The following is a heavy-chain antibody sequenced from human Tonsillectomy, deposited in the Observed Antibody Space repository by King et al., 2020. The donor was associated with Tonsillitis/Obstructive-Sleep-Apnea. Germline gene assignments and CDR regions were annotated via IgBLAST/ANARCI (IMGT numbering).Heavy chain of an antibody. CDR1: GFTFSRYG. Sequence: QVQLVESGGGVVQPGRSLRLSCAASGFTFSRYGMHWIRQAPGKGLEWLAGISYDVSSKYYRESVKGRFTISRDNSKKTLYLQMNSLRVEDTAVYYCAKGSGDAFDIWGQGTMVIVSS. CDR2: ISYDVSSK. CDR3: AKGSGDAFDI. D-gene: IGHD7-27*01. J-gene: IGHJ3*02. V-gene: IGHV3-30*18.